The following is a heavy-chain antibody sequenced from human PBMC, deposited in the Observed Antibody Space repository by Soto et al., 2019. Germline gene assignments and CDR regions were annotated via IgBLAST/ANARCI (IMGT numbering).Heavy chain of an antibody. Sequence: EVQLLESGGGLVQPGGSLRLSCAASGFTFSSYPMSWVRQAPGKGLEWVSSIRGSGGNVDYADSVKGRFTISRDDSKNTLYLQMNSLRVEDTAVYYCAKDYYDGSSYYYEIPEYWGQGTLVTVSS. CDR1: GFTFSSYP. CDR3: AKDYYDGSSYYYEIPEY. V-gene: IGHV3-23*01. CDR2: IRGSGGNV. J-gene: IGHJ4*02. D-gene: IGHD3-22*01.